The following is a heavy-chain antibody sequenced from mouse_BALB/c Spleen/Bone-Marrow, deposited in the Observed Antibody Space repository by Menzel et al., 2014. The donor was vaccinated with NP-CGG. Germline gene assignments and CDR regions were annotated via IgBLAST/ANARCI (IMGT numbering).Heavy chain of an antibody. CDR2: IDPENGNT. J-gene: IGHJ4*01. V-gene: IGHV14-1*02. CDR3: ARGDGYAMDY. Sequence: QLQQSGAEIVRPGALVKLSCKASGFNIKDYYMQWVKQRPEQGLEWIGWIDPENGNTVYDPKFQGKASITADTSSNTAYLQLSSLTSEDTAVYYCARGDGYAMDYWGQGTSVTVSS. CDR1: GFNIKDYY.